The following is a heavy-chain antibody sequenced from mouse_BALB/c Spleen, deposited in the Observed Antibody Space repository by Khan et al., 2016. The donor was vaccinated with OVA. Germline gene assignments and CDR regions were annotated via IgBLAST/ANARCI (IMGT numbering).Heavy chain of an antibody. Sequence: EVELVESGGDLVKPGGSLKLSCAASGFTFSSFGMSWIRQTPDKRLEWVATIGRGGSYTYYPDSVKGRFTISRDNAKNTLYLQMSSLKSEDTAMYYCARQYSNSFVEYWGQGTTLTVSS. CDR2: IGRGGSYT. V-gene: IGHV5-6*01. D-gene: IGHD2-5*01. CDR3: ARQYSNSFVEY. CDR1: GFTFSSFG. J-gene: IGHJ2*01.